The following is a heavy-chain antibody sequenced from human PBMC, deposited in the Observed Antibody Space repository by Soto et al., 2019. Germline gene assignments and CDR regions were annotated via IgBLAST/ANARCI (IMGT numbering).Heavy chain of an antibody. V-gene: IGHV3-53*01. CDR2: IYSGGST. CDR1: GFTVSSNY. J-gene: IGHJ4*02. Sequence: PGGSLRLSCAASGFTVSSNYMSWVRQAPGKGLEWVSVIYSGGSTYYADSVKGRFTISRDNSKNTLYLQMNSLRAEDTAVYYCARVGATGSSPTHYDYWGQGTLVTVSS. D-gene: IGHD6-6*01. CDR3: ARVGATGSSPTHYDY.